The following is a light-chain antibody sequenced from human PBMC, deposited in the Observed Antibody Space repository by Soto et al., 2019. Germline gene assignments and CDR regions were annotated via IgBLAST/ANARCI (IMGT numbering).Light chain of an antibody. CDR2: DAS. V-gene: IGKV3-11*01. J-gene: IGKJ2*01. Sequence: EIVLTQSPATLSLSPGERATLSCRASQSVRSYLAWYQQKPGQAPRLLIYDASNRATGIPARFSGSGSGTDFTLTISSLEPEDFAVYYCQQRSNWPPYTFGQGTKV. CDR1: QSVRSY. CDR3: QQRSNWPPYT.